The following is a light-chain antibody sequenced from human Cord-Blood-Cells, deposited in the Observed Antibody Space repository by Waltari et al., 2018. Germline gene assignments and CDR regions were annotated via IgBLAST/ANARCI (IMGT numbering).Light chain of an antibody. J-gene: IGLJ3*02. V-gene: IGLV1-47*01. CDR2: RNN. Sequence: QSVLTLPPSASGTPGQRVTISCSGSSSNIGSNYVYWYQQLPGTAPKLLIYRNNQRPSGVPDRFSGSKSGTSASLAISGLRSEDEADYYCAAWDDSLSGSWVFGGGTKLTVL. CDR3: AAWDDSLSGSWV. CDR1: SSNIGSNY.